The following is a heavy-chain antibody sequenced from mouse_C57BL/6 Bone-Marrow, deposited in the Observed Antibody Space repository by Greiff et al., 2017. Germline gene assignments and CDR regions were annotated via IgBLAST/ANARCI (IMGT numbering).Heavy chain of an antibody. V-gene: IGHV14-4*01. CDR1: GFNIKDDY. CDR3: THYSNYPYARDY. D-gene: IGHD2-5*01. CDR2: IDPENGDT. Sequence: VQLQQSGAELVRPGASVKLSCTASGFNIKDDYMHWVKQRPEQGLEWIGWIDPENGDTEYASKFQGKATITADTSSNTAYLQLSSLTSEDTAVYYWTHYSNYPYARDYWGQGTSVTVSS. J-gene: IGHJ4*01.